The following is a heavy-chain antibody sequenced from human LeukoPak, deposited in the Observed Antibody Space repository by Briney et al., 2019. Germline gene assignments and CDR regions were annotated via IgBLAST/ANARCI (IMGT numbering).Heavy chain of an antibody. D-gene: IGHD3-22*01. Sequence: GGSLRLSCAASGFTFSDYYMSWIRQAPGKGLEWVSYISSSGSTIYYADSVKGRFTISRDNAKNSLYLQMNSLRAEDTAVYYCAREPFYDSSGYYYRNDAFDIWGQGTMVTVSS. J-gene: IGHJ3*02. CDR3: AREPFYDSSGYYYRNDAFDI. V-gene: IGHV3-11*01. CDR2: ISSSGSTI. CDR1: GFTFSDYY.